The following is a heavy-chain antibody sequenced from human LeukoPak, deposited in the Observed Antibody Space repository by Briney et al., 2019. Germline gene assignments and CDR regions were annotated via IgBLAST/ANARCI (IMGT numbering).Heavy chain of an antibody. J-gene: IGHJ4*02. CDR2: IIPIFGTA. CDR1: GGTFSSYA. Sequence: SVKVSCKASGGTFSSYAISWVRQAPGQGLDWMGGIIPIFGTANYAQKFQGRVTITTDESTSTAFMELSSLRSEDTAVYYCASSYGDYVNFDYWGQGTLVTVSS. CDR3: ASSYGDYVNFDY. V-gene: IGHV1-69*05. D-gene: IGHD4-17*01.